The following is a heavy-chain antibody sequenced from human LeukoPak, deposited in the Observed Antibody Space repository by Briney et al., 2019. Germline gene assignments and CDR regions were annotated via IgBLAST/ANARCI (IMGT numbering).Heavy chain of an antibody. CDR2: IYYSGST. V-gene: IGHV4-59*12. CDR3: ARGRKEYYYDSSGYYYQRGELDY. CDR1: GGSISSYY. J-gene: IGHJ4*02. Sequence: SETLSLTCTVSGGSISSYYWSWIRQPPGKGLEWIGYIYYSGSTNYNPSLKSRVTISVDTSKNQFSLKLSSVTAADTAVYYCARGRKEYYYDSSGYYYQRGELDYWGQGTLVTVSS. D-gene: IGHD3-22*01.